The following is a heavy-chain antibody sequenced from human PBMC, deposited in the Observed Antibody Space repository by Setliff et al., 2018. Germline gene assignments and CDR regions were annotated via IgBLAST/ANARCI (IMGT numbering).Heavy chain of an antibody. D-gene: IGHD1-26*01. CDR1: GYSFTSDW. J-gene: IGHJ4*02. CDR2: IYPADSDT. V-gene: IGHV5-51*01. Sequence: GESLKISCKGSGYSFTSDWIGWVRQMPGKGLEWMGIIYPADSDTQYSPSFQGQVTFSSDKSINTAYLHLSSLKASDTAMYYCAREHVSGHSEYWGQGTLVTVSS. CDR3: AREHVSGHSEY.